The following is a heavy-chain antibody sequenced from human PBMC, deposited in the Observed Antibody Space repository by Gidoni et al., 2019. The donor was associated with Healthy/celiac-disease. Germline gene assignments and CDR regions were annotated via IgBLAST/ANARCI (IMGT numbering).Heavy chain of an antibody. D-gene: IGHD5-18*01. Sequence: QVPLVESGGGLVKPGGSLRLSCAASGFTFSDYYMSWIRQAPGKGLEWVSYISSSSSYTNYADSVKGRFTISRDNAKNSLYLKMNSLRAEDTAVYYCARFGSYGPFDYWGQGTLVTVSS. V-gene: IGHV3-11*06. CDR1: GFTFSDYY. CDR3: ARFGSYGPFDY. CDR2: ISSSSSYT. J-gene: IGHJ4*02.